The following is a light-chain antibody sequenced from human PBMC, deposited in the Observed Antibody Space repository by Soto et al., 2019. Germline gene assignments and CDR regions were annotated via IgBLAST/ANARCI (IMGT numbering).Light chain of an antibody. CDR2: GAS. Sequence: EIVLTQSPGTLSLYPEERATLSCRASQSVSSSYLAWYQQKPGQAPRLLIYGASSIATGIPDRFSGSGSGTDFAITVSRLDPEDFEVDYCQQYGSSPCTFGHGNNV. CDR1: QSVSSSY. V-gene: IGKV3-20*01. J-gene: IGKJ1*01. CDR3: QQYGSSPCT.